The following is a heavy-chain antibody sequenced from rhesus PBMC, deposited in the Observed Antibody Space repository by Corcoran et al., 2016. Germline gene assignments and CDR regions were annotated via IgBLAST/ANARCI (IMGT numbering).Heavy chain of an antibody. D-gene: IGHD5-36*01. CDR3: ARRATDWYFDI. CDR1: GGSISDYYY. V-gene: IGHV4S9*01. Sequence: QVQLQESGPGLEKPSETLSPTCAVPGGSISDYYYWNCIRQPPGKGLEWIGNIYGNSASTYYNPSLQSRVTISKDTSKNQFFLKLSSVTAADTAVYYCARRATDWYFDIWGPGTPITISS. CDR2: IYGNSAST. J-gene: IGHJ2*01.